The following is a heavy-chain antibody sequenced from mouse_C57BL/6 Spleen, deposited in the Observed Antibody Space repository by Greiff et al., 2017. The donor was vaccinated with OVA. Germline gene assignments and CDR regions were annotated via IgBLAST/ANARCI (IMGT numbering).Heavy chain of an antibody. J-gene: IGHJ4*01. CDR2: INPNNGGT. Sequence: EVQLQQSGPELVKPGASVKISCKASGYTFTDYYMYWVKQSHGKSLEWIGDINPNNGGTSYNQKFKGKATLTVDKSSSTAYMELRSLTSEDSAVYYCARSHYSNFYAMDYWGQGTSVTVSS. CDR3: ARSHYSNFYAMDY. V-gene: IGHV1-26*01. CDR1: GYTFTDYY. D-gene: IGHD2-5*01.